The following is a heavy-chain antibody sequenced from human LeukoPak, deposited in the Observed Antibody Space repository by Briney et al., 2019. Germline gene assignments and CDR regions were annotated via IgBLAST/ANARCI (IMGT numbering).Heavy chain of an antibody. D-gene: IGHD3-3*01. J-gene: IGHJ4*02. CDR2: IYYSGST. CDR1: GGSISSYY. V-gene: IGHV4-59*01. Sequence: SETLSLTCTVSGGSISSYYWSWIRQPPGKGLEWIGYIYYSGSTNYNPSLKSRVTISVDTSKNQFSLKLSSVTAADTAVYYCARGDDDFWSGYYHWGQGTLVTVSS. CDR3: ARGDDDFWSGYYH.